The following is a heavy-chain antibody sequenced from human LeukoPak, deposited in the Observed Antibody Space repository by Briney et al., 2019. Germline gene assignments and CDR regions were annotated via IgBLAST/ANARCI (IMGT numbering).Heavy chain of an antibody. D-gene: IGHD6-6*01. J-gene: IGHJ4*02. CDR2: IYPGDSDT. CDR3: ARTTDGTSSSPFDY. V-gene: IGHV5-51*01. Sequence: GESLKISCKGSGYSFNTYWIGWVRQMPGKGLEWTGIIYPGDSDTRYTPSFQGQVTISVDKSINTAYLQWSSLQASDTAMYYCARTTDGTSSSPFDYWGQGTLVTVSS. CDR1: GYSFNTYW.